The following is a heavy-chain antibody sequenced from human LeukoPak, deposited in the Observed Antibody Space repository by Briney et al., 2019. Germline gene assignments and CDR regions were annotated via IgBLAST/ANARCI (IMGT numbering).Heavy chain of an antibody. CDR1: GYTFTDYY. J-gene: IGHJ4*02. D-gene: IGHD1-26*01. Sequence: GASVKVSCKASGYTFTDYYVHWVRQAPGQGLEWMGWINPNSGGTNYAQKFQGGVTMTRDTSISTAYMELSRLRSDDTAVYYCAREGPIVGATHLVDYWGQGTLVTVSS. CDR2: INPNSGGT. V-gene: IGHV1-2*02. CDR3: AREGPIVGATHLVDY.